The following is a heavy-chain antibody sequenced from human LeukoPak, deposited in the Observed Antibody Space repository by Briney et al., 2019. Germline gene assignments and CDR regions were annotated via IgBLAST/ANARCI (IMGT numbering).Heavy chain of an antibody. Sequence: PGGSLRLSCAASGFPFSSYAMSWVRQAPGKGLEWVSAVSYTGGMTYYADSVKGRFTISRDNSKNTLYLQMNSLRAEDTAVYYCAKETSLGELSSLDYWGQGTLVTVSS. V-gene: IGHV3-23*01. J-gene: IGHJ4*02. CDR2: VSYTGGMT. D-gene: IGHD3-16*02. CDR3: AKETSLGELSSLDY. CDR1: GFPFSSYA.